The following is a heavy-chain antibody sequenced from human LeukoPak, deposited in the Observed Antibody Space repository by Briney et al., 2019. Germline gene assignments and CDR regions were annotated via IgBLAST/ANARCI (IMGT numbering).Heavy chain of an antibody. D-gene: IGHD6-13*01. J-gene: IGHJ4*02. V-gene: IGHV1-2*02. CDR1: GHTFTGYY. Sequence: GASVKVSCKASGHTFTGYYMHWVRQAPGQGLEWMGWINPKSGGTNYAQNFQGRVTMTRDTSISTAYMELSGLRSDDRAVYYCVRDAIAAAGTGGWGQGTLVTVSS. CDR3: VRDAIAAAGTGG. CDR2: INPKSGGT.